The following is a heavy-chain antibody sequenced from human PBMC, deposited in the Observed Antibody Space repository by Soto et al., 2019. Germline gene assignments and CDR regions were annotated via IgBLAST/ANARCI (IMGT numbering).Heavy chain of an antibody. Sequence: QVQLQQWGATLLKPSETLSLSCAVYGGSFSGYYWSWVRQPPGKGLEWIGEVNHHGNSNYNPSLEARVTISVDTSKNQFSLKLNSVTAADTALYYCARRILEVYRGGYFDFWGRGTLVTVSS. CDR2: VNHHGNS. CDR1: GGSFSGYY. J-gene: IGHJ2*01. CDR3: ARRILEVYRGGYFDF. D-gene: IGHD2-15*01. V-gene: IGHV4-34*01.